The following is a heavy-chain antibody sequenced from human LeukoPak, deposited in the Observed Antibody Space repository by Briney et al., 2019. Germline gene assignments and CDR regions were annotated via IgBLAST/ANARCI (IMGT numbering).Heavy chain of an antibody. V-gene: IGHV3-33*01. J-gene: IGHJ4*02. D-gene: IGHD2-15*01. CDR1: RFTFTDYG. CDR2: IWYDGSGK. Sequence: PGGSLRLSCAASRFTFTDYGMHWVRQPPGKGLEWVALIWYDGSGKYYADSVKGRFTISRDNSKNTLYLQMNSLRAEDTAVYYCARDWCGGGSCYYFDHWGQGTLVTVS. CDR3: ARDWCGGGSCYYFDH.